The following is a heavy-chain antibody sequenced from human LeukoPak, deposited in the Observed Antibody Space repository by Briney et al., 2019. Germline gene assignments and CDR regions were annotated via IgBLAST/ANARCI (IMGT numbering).Heavy chain of an antibody. CDR3: ARGPQKAYDIVSGSYRYHFDY. CDR2: MNPDSSNT. D-gene: IGHD3-16*02. Sequence: ASVKVSCKASGYTLTSYDINWVRQATGQGLEWMVWMNPDSSNTGYAQKFQGRVTMTRNTSISTAYMELSSLRSEDTAVYYCARGPQKAYDIVSGSYRYHFDYWGQGTLVTVSS. V-gene: IGHV1-8*01. J-gene: IGHJ4*02. CDR1: GYTLTSYD.